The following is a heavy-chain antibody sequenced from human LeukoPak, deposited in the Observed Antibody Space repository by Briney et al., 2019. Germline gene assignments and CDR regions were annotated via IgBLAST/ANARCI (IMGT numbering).Heavy chain of an antibody. CDR1: GGSISSSSYY. D-gene: IGHD6-19*01. CDR2: IYYSGTT. V-gene: IGHV4-39*01. CDR3: ARLGIAVAGDFDY. Sequence: SETLSLTCTVSGGSISSSSYYWGWIHQPPGKGLEWIGSIYYSGTTYYNPSLKSRVTISVDTSKNQFSLKLSSVTAADTAVYYCARLGIAVAGDFDYWGQGTLVTVSS. J-gene: IGHJ4*02.